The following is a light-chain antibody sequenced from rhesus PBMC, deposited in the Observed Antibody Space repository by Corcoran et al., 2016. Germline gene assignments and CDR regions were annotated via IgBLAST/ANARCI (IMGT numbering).Light chain of an antibody. CDR3: QQYSNWPFT. J-gene: IGKJ3*01. CDR1: KSVSSY. V-gene: IGKV3S9*01. Sequence: EIVMTQSPATLSLSPGERATLSCRASKSVSSYVAWYQPKPEQAPRLLIYGASSRATGIPDRFSGSGSGTAFTLTISSLEPEDFAVYYCQQYSNWPFTFGPGTKLDIK. CDR2: GAS.